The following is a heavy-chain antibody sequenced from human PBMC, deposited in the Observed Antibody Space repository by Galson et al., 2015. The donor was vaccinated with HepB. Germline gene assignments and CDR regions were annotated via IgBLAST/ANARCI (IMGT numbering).Heavy chain of an antibody. D-gene: IGHD3-16*01. Sequence: SLRLSCAASGFSFSSYRMHWVRQAPGKGLVWVSRIKGDGSNTTYADSVKGRFTISRDNAKNTLYLQMNSLRAEDTAVYYCAREPRFYYGMDVWGQGTTVTVSS. CDR3: AREPRFYYGMDV. V-gene: IGHV3-74*01. J-gene: IGHJ6*02. CDR1: GFSFSSYR. CDR2: IKGDGSNT.